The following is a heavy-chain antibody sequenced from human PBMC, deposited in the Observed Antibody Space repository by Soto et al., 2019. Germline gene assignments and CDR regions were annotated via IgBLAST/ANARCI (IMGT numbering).Heavy chain of an antibody. D-gene: IGHD2-15*01. CDR2: VSHLGST. Sequence: QVQLQESGPGLVKPSGTLSLTCAVSGDSISRSNWWSWVRQTPGEGLEWIGEVSHLGSTTYNPSHKSRVTISVDKSKNQLSLELTSVTAADTAVYYCAKNGGYYLEYWGQGAPVAVSS. J-gene: IGHJ4*02. CDR1: GDSISRSNW. CDR3: AKNGGYYLEY. V-gene: IGHV4-4*02.